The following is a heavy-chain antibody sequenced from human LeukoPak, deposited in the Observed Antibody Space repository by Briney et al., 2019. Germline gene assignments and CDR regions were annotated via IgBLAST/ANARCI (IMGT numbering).Heavy chain of an antibody. CDR1: GYTFTSYY. CDR3: ASTNVHTAMTPG. V-gene: IGHV1-46*01. J-gene: IGHJ4*02. Sequence: ASVKVSCKASGYTFTSYYMHWVRQAPGQGLEWMGIINPSGGSTSYAQKFQGRVTMTRDTSTSTAYMELRSLRSDDTAVYYCASTNVHTAMTPGWGQGTLVTVSS. D-gene: IGHD5-18*01. CDR2: INPSGGST.